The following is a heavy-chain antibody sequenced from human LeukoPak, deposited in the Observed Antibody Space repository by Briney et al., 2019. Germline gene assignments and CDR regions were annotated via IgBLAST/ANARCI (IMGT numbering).Heavy chain of an antibody. CDR2: INPSGGST. Sequence: PAASVKVSCRASGYTFTSYYMHWVRQAPGQGREWVGIINPSGGSTSYAQKFKGRVTMTRDTSTSTVYMELSSLRSEDTAVYYCAREGRYCSGGSCYGRTAFDIWGQGTMVTVSS. J-gene: IGHJ3*02. D-gene: IGHD2-15*01. CDR1: GYTFTSYY. V-gene: IGHV1-46*01. CDR3: AREGRYCSGGSCYGRTAFDI.